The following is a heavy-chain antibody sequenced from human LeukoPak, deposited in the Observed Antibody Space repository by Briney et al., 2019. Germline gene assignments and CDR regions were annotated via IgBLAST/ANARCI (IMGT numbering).Heavy chain of an antibody. J-gene: IGHJ4*02. CDR2: INNDGSIT. V-gene: IGHV3-74*03. Sequence: GGSLRLSCAASGFTFSSYWMNWVRQVPGKGLVWVSRINNDGSITTYADFVKGRFTISRDNAKNMLYLQMSSLRLEDTAVYYCARDPTFDYYDSSGFVFDYWGQGTLVTVSS. CDR1: GFTFSSYW. D-gene: IGHD3-22*01. CDR3: ARDPTFDYYDSSGFVFDY.